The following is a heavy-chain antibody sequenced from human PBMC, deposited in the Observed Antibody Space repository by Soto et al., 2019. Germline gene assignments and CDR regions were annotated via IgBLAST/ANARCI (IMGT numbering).Heavy chain of an antibody. Sequence: QVQLVESGGGVVQPGRSLRLSCAASGFTFSSYGMHWVRQAPGKGLEWVAVIWYDGSNKYYADSVKGRFTISRDNSKNTEDLQMNSLRAEDTAVYYCARDGGSIAAAGHMGRDPYYYYGMYVWGQGTTVTVSS. CDR3: ARDGGSIAAAGHMGRDPYYYYGMYV. CDR1: GFTFSSYG. V-gene: IGHV3-33*01. J-gene: IGHJ6*02. CDR2: IWYDGSNK. D-gene: IGHD6-13*01.